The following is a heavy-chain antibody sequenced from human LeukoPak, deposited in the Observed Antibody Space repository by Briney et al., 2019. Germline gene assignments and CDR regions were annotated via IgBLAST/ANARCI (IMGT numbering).Heavy chain of an antibody. V-gene: IGHV1-69*13. CDR2: IIPIFGTA. Sequence: SVKVSCKASGGTFSSYAISWVRQAPGQGLEWMGGIIPIFGTANYAQKFQGRVTITADESTSTAYMELSSLRSEDTAVYYCARGGYYGSGFNYYYMDVWGKGTTVTISS. CDR3: ARGGYYGSGFNYYYMDV. J-gene: IGHJ6*03. D-gene: IGHD3-10*01. CDR1: GGTFSSYA.